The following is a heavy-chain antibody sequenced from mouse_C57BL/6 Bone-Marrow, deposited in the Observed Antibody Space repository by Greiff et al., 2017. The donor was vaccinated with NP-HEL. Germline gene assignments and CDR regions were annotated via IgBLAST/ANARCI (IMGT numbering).Heavy chain of an antibody. J-gene: IGHJ2*01. CDR2: IRSKSNNYAT. D-gene: IGHD2-3*01. CDR1: GFSFNTYA. Sequence: EVTLVESGGGLVQPKGSLKLSCAASGFSFNTYAMNWVRQAPGKGLEWVARIRSKSNNYATYYADSLKDRFTISRDDSESMLYLQMNNLKTEDTAMYYCVRQGYDGYYLDYWGQGTTLTVSS. V-gene: IGHV10-1*01. CDR3: VRQGYDGYYLDY.